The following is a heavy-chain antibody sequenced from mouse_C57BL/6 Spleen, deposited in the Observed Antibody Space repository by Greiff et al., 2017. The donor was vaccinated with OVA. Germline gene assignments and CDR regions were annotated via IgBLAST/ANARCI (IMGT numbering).Heavy chain of an antibody. J-gene: IGHJ4*01. CDR1: GYTFTDYY. Sequence: EVQLQQSGPELVKPGASVKISCKASGYTFTDYYMNWVKQSHGKSLEWIGDINPNNGGTSYNQKFKGKATLTVDKSSSTAYMELRSLTSEDSAVYYGARRGGYAMDYWGQGTSVTVSS. CDR3: ARRGGYAMDY. V-gene: IGHV1-26*01. CDR2: INPNNGGT.